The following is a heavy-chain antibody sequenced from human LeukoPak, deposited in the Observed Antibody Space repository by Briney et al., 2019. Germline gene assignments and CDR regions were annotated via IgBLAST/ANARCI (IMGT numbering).Heavy chain of an antibody. Sequence: GGSLRLSCAASGFSFSTSWMSWVRQAPGKGLEWVANIKKDGSEKYYVDSVKGRFTISRDNTKNLLYLQMDSLRPEDTAVYYCVRISTSVAGADYWGQGTLVTVSS. J-gene: IGHJ4*02. CDR1: GFSFSTSW. D-gene: IGHD6-19*01. CDR3: VRISTSVAGADY. V-gene: IGHV3-7*01. CDR2: IKKDGSEK.